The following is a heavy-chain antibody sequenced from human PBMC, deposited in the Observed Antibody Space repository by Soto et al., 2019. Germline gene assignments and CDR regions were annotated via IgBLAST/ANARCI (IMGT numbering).Heavy chain of an antibody. CDR1: GFTFSSYA. CDR3: AKVLVPLTGYYIRTYYYYGMDV. V-gene: IGHV3-23*01. D-gene: IGHD3-9*01. CDR2: ISGSGGST. Sequence: GGSLRLSCAASGFTFSSYAMSWVRQAPGKGLEWVSAISGSGGSTYYADSVKGRFTISRDNSKNTLYLQMNSLRAEDTAVYYCAKVLVPLTGYYIRTYYYYGMDVWGQGTTVTVS. J-gene: IGHJ6*02.